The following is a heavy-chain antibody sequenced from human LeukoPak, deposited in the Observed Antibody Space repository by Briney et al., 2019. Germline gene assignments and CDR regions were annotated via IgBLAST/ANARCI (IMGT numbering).Heavy chain of an antibody. Sequence: PGRSLRLSCAASGFTFDDYAMHWVRQAPGKGLVWVSRINSDGSSTSYADSVKGRFTISRDNAKNTLYLQMNSLRAEDTAVYYCARDRDYYYGMDVWGQGTTVTVSS. CDR3: ARDRDYYYGMDV. CDR1: GFTFDDYA. D-gene: IGHD3-10*01. CDR2: INSDGSST. V-gene: IGHV3-74*01. J-gene: IGHJ6*02.